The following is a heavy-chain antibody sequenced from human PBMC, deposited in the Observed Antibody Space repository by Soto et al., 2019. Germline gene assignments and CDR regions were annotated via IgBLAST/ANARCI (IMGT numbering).Heavy chain of an antibody. CDR2: LYYSGST. CDR3: ARLRKSYKANWFDP. V-gene: IGHV4-31*03. CDR1: GGSISSGGYY. J-gene: IGHJ5*02. D-gene: IGHD1-26*01. Sequence: QVQLQESGPGLVKPSQTLSLTCTVSGGSISSGGYYWSWIRQHPGKGLEWIGYLYYSGSTYYNPSLESRVTIAVDTSKNQFSLKRSSVTAADTAVYYGARLRKSYKANWFDPWGQGTLVTVSS.